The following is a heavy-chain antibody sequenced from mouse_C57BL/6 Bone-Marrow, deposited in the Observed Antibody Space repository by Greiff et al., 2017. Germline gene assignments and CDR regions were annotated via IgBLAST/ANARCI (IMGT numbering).Heavy chain of an antibody. J-gene: IGHJ4*01. CDR3: ARGGYYDDYYAMDY. CDR1: GYTFTDYY. CDR2: INPNNGGT. V-gene: IGHV1-26*01. Sequence: EVQLQRSGPELVKPGASVKISCKASGYTFTDYYMNWVKQSHGKSLEWIGDINPNNGGTSYNQKFKGKAKLTVDKSSSTAYMELRSLTSEDSAVYYCARGGYYDDYYAMDYWGQGTSVTVSS. D-gene: IGHD2-4*01.